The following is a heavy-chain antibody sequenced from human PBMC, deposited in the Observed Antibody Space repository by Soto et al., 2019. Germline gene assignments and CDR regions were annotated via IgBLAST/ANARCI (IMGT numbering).Heavy chain of an antibody. V-gene: IGHV3-23*01. CDR1: GFTFSYSA. J-gene: IGHJ4*02. CDR2: IGGSGGST. CDR3: AKDQYASSLLRGSWDY. Sequence: QPGGSLRLSCAASGFTFSYSAMNWVRQAPGKGLEWVSHIGGSGGSTYYADSVKGRFTISRDNSKNTLYLQMNGLRAEDTAVYYCAKDQYASSLLRGSWDYWGQGTLVTVSS. D-gene: IGHD6-6*01.